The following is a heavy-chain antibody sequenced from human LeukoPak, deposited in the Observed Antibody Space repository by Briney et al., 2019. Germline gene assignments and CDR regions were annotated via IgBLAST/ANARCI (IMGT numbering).Heavy chain of an antibody. CDR1: GGSFSDYY. CDR2: INHSGST. Sequence: SETLSLTCAVSGGSFSDYYWSWIRQPPGKGLEWIGEINHSGSTNYNPSLKSRVTISVDTPKNRFSLKLTSVTAADTAVYYCAREWWYSSSSFTRGDCWGQGTLVTVSS. V-gene: IGHV4-34*01. CDR3: AREWWYSSSSFTRGDC. D-gene: IGHD6-13*01. J-gene: IGHJ4*02.